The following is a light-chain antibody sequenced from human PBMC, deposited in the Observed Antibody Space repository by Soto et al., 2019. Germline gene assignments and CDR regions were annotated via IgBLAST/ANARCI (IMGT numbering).Light chain of an antibody. CDR2: TSG. Sequence: IQMTQSPTSLSASVGDRVTITCRASQRITTYLNWYQQKPGKAPKLLISTSGTLQRGIPSRFSGRGSGTDFTLTITALRPEDFSTSCRQQSYRIPYTLGQGTKLEIK. J-gene: IGKJ2*01. CDR1: QRITTY. CDR3: QQSYRIPYT. V-gene: IGKV1-39*01.